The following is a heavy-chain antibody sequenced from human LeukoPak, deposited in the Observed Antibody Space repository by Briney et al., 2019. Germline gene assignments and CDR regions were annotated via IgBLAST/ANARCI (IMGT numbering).Heavy chain of an antibody. D-gene: IGHD2-8*01. V-gene: IGHV4-31*03. Sequence: SETLSLTCTVSGGSISSGGYYWSWIRQHPGKGLEWIGYIYYSGSTYYNPSLKSRVTISVDTSKDQFSLKLSSVTAADTAVYYCARDPMLSPAFDICGQGTMVTVSS. J-gene: IGHJ3*02. CDR2: IYYSGST. CDR3: ARDPMLSPAFDI. CDR1: GGSISSGGYY.